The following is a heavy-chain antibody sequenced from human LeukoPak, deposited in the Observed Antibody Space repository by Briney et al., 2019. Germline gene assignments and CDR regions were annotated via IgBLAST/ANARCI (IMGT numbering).Heavy chain of an antibody. CDR3: ARDRHGSGSAHSFDP. V-gene: IGHV4-59*01. J-gene: IGHJ5*02. Sequence: PSETLSLTCTVSGGSISGYYWSWIRQPPGKGLKWIAYIYSSGSTNYNPSLKSRVTISVDTSKNQFSLRLISVTAADTAVYYCARDRHGSGSAHSFDPWGQGLLVTVSS. D-gene: IGHD3-10*01. CDR1: GGSISGYY. CDR2: IYSSGST.